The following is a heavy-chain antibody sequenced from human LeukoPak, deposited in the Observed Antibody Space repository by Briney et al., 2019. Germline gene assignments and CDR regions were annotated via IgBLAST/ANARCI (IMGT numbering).Heavy chain of an antibody. CDR2: MNPNSGNT. Sequence: ASVKVSCKASGNTFTSYDINWVRQATGQGLEWMGWMNPNSGNTGYAQKFQGRVTITRNTSISTAYMELSSLRSEDTAVYYCARGGQEGITDWFDPWGQGTLVTVSS. CDR3: ARGGQEGITDWFDP. J-gene: IGHJ5*02. V-gene: IGHV1-8*03. D-gene: IGHD1-14*01. CDR1: GNTFTSYD.